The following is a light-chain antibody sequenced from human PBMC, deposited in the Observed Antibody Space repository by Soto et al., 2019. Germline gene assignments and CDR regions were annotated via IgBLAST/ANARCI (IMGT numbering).Light chain of an antibody. V-gene: IGKV3-11*01. J-gene: IGKJ4*01. Sequence: EIVLTQSPATLSLSPEERATLSCRASQSVSSYLAWYQQKPGQAPRLLIYDASNRATGIPARFSGSESGTDFTLTISSLEPEDFAVYYCQQRSNWPLTFGGGTKVEIK. CDR2: DAS. CDR1: QSVSSY. CDR3: QQRSNWPLT.